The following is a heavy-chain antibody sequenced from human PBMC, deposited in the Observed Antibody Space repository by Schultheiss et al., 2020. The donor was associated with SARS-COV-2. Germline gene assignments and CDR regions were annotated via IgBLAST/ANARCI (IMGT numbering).Heavy chain of an antibody. D-gene: IGHD6-6*01. CDR2: IYYSGST. CDR3: ARAVSRSSSSYHYYGMDV. Sequence: SQTLSLTCPVSGGSISSYYWGWIRQPPGKGLEWIGYIYYSGSTYYNPSLKSRVTISVDTSKNQFSLKLTSVTAADTAVYYCARAVSRSSSSYHYYGMDVWGQGTTVTVSS. V-gene: IGHV4-59*12. J-gene: IGHJ6*02. CDR1: GGSISSYY.